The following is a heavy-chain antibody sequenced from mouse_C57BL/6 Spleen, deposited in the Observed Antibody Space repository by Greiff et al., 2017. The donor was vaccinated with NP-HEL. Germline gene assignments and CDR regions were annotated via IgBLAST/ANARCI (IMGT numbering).Heavy chain of an antibody. CDR2: INPSNGGT. D-gene: IGHD2-13*01. CDR3: AKIYYGADYFDY. Sequence: QVQLQQPGTELVKPGASVKLSCKASGYTFTSYWMHWVKQRPGQGLEWIGNINPSNGGTNYNEKFKSKATLTVDNSSSTAYMQLSSLTSEDCAVYYCAKIYYGADYFDYWGQGTTLTVSS. V-gene: IGHV1-53*01. CDR1: GYTFTSYW. J-gene: IGHJ2*01.